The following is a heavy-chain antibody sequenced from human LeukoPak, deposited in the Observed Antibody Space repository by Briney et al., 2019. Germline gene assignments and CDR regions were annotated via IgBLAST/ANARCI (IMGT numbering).Heavy chain of an antibody. CDR2: INHSGST. V-gene: IGHV4-34*01. CDR3: ARAYDILTAPDY. CDR1: GGSFSGYY. D-gene: IGHD3-9*01. J-gene: IGHJ4*02. Sequence: SETLSLTCAVYGGSFSGYYWSWLRQPPGKGLEWIGEINHSGSTNYNPSLKSRVTISVDTSKNQFSLKLSSVTAADTAVYYCARAYDILTAPDYWGQGTLVTVSS.